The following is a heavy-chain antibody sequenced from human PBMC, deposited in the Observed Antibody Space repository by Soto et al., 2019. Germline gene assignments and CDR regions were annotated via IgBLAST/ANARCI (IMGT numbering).Heavy chain of an antibody. V-gene: IGHV4-30-4*01. CDR2: IYYSGST. Sequence: QVQLQESGPGLVKPSQTLCLTCTVSGGSISGGDYYRSWIRQPPGEGLEWIGYIYYSGSTYYNPSLKSGVTISVATSKNQFSLKLSSVTAADTTVYYCARSHIVVLTANYYYYYGMDVWGQGTTVTASS. D-gene: IGHD2-21*02. J-gene: IGHJ6*02. CDR3: ARSHIVVLTANYYYYYGMDV. CDR1: GGSISGGDYY.